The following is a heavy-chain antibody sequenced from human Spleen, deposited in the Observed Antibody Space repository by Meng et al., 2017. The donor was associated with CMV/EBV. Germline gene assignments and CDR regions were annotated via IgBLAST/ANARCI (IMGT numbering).Heavy chain of an antibody. J-gene: IGHJ5*02. CDR2: INHSGST. Sequence: FSGYYWSWIRQPPGKGLQWIGEINHSGSTNYNPSLKSRVTISVDTSKNQFSLKLSSVTAADTAVYYCARKRPGANVVVPAAMGWFDPWGQGTLVTVSS. CDR3: ARKRPGANVVVPAAMGWFDP. D-gene: IGHD2-2*01. V-gene: IGHV4-34*01. CDR1: FSGYY.